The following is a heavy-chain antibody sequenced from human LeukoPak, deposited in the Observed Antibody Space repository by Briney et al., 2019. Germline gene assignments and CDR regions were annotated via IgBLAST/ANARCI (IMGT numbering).Heavy chain of an antibody. CDR2: IYSGGST. V-gene: IGHV3-53*01. D-gene: IGHD6-6*01. Sequence: GGSLRLSWAASGFTFSSNYMSWVRQAPGKGLEWVSVIYSGGSTYYADSVKGRFTISRDNSKNTLYLQMNSLRAEDTAVYYCARGPSEYSSLYYYYYYMDVWGKGTTVTVSS. CDR3: ARGPSEYSSLYYYYYYMDV. CDR1: GFTFSSNY. J-gene: IGHJ6*03.